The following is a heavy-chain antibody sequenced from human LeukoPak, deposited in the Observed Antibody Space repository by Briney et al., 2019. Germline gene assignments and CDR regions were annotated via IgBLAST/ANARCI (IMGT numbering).Heavy chain of an antibody. CDR2: IYHSGST. CDR3: ATGYSSTWYYFDY. CDR1: GDSISSYY. Sequence: SETLSLTCTVSGDSISSYYWSWIRQPPGKGLEWIGYIYHSGSTNYNPSIKSRVTISADTSKDQFSLKLASVTAADTAGYYCATGYSSTWYYFDYWGQGTLVTVSS. D-gene: IGHD6-13*01. V-gene: IGHV4-59*01. J-gene: IGHJ4*02.